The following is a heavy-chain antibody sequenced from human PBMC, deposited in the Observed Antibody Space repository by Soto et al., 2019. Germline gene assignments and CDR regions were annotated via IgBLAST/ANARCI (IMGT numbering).Heavy chain of an antibody. Sequence: QVQLVESGGGAVQPGRSLRLSCAASGFTLSTYGMHWVRQAPGKGLEWVAVIWYDGSKKYYADSVKGRFTISRDNSKNTMPLQMNSLRAEDTAVYYCAPVPSTAMINQMDHWGQGTLVTVSS. J-gene: IGHJ4*02. V-gene: IGHV3-33*03. CDR2: IWYDGSKK. D-gene: IGHD5-18*01. CDR3: APVPSTAMINQMDH. CDR1: GFTLSTYG.